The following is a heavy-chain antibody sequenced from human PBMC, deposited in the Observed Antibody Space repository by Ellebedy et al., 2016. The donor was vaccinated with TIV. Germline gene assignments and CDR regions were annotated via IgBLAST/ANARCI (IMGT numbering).Heavy chain of an antibody. CDR1: GVSFSGSY. Sequence: MPSETLSLTCAVYGVSFSGSYWSWIRRPPGKGLEWIGEINHSVGTNSNPSLKSRVTISLDTSKKQFSLKLPSVSAADKADYFCARGLGGGEYFDFWGQGTPVTVSS. CDR3: ARGLGGGEYFDF. V-gene: IGHV4-34*01. J-gene: IGHJ4*02. CDR2: INHSVGT. D-gene: IGHD2/OR15-2a*01.